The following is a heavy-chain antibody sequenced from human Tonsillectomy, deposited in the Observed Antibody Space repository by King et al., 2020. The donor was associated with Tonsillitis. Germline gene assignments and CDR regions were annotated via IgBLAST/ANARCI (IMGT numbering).Heavy chain of an antibody. CDR2: IYYSGST. V-gene: IGHV4-31*03. Sequence: VQLQESGPGLVKPSQTLSLTCTVSGGSISSGGYYWSWSRQHPGKGLEWIGYIYYSGSTYYNPSRKSRVTISGDTSKKQFSLKLSSVTAADTAVYYCAAEKPWVGADFGGYWGQGTLVTVSS. CDR1: GGSISSGGYY. J-gene: IGHJ4*02. CDR3: AAEKPWVGADFGGY. D-gene: IGHD4-23*01.